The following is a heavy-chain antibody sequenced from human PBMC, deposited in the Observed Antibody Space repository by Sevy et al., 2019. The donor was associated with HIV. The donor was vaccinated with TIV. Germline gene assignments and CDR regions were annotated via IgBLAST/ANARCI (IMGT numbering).Heavy chain of an antibody. Sequence: GRSLRLSCAASGFTFSSYAMHWVRQAPGKGLERVAVISYDGSNKYYADSVKGRFTISRDNSKNTLYLQMNSLRAEDTAVYYCARDFIYGNYYYYGMDVWGQGTTVTVSS. CDR1: GFTFSSYA. D-gene: IGHD3-3*02. V-gene: IGHV3-30-3*01. CDR3: ARDFIYGNYYYYGMDV. J-gene: IGHJ6*02. CDR2: ISYDGSNK.